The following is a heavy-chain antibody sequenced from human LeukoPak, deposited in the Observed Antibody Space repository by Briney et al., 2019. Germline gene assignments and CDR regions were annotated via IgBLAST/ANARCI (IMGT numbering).Heavy chain of an antibody. V-gene: IGHV4-39*01. D-gene: IGHD2/OR15-2a*01. CDR3: ARPARDGDYYY. CDR1: GDSISSSSYF. Sequence: PSETLSLTCAVSGDSISSSSYFWGWIRQPPGKGLEWIGSIPYSGSASYNPSLKSRVITSIDTSKNQLSLEVRSVTAADTAVYYCARPARDGDYYYWGQGTLVTVSS. CDR2: IPYSGSA. J-gene: IGHJ4*02.